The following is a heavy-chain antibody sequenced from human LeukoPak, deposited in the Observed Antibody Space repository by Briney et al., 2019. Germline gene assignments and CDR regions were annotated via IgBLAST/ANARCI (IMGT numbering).Heavy chain of an antibody. V-gene: IGHV4-59*01. J-gene: IGHJ3*02. CDR3: ARTYYYDSSGYYPDAFDI. D-gene: IGHD3-22*01. Sequence: SETLSLTCTVSGGSISSYYWSWIRQPPGKGLEWIGCIYYSGSTNYNPSLKSRVTISVDTSKNQFSLKLSSVTAADTAVYYCARTYYYDSSGYYPDAFDIWVQGTMVTVSS. CDR1: GGSISSYY. CDR2: IYYSGST.